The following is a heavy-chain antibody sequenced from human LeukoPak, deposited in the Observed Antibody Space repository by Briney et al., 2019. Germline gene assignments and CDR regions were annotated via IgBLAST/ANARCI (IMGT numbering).Heavy chain of an antibody. CDR1: GFTFSSYA. V-gene: IGHV3-33*08. Sequence: GGSLRLSCAASGFTFSSYAMGWVRQAPGKGLEWVAVIWYDGSNKYYADSVKGRFTISRDNSKNTLYLQMNSLRAEDTAVYYYAREARIAVAGTLDYWGQGTLVTVSS. J-gene: IGHJ4*02. D-gene: IGHD6-19*01. CDR3: AREARIAVAGTLDY. CDR2: IWYDGSNK.